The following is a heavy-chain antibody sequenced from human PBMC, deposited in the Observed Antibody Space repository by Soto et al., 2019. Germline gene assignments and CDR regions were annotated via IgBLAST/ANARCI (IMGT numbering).Heavy chain of an antibody. CDR1: GYSISSGYY. CDR3: AKGHSAKLYYYYYGMDV. CDR2: IYYSGST. D-gene: IGHD1-26*01. J-gene: IGHJ6*02. Sequence: PSETLSLTCAVSGYSISSGYYWGWIRQPPGKGLEWIGYIYYSGSTNYNPSLKSRVTISVDTSKNQFSLKLSSVTAADTAVYYCAKGHSAKLYYYYYGMDVWGQGTTVTVSS. V-gene: IGHV4-61*01.